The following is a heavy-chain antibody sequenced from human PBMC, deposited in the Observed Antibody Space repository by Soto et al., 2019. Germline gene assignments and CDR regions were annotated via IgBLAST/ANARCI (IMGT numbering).Heavy chain of an antibody. CDR3: VKASRAGGNSAFYFDF. CDR2: ISATGGGT. Sequence: GGSLRLSCTASGFTFNNYAMSWVRQAPGKGLEWVSLISATGGGTYYADSVKGRFSISRDNSKNTLYLQMNSLRAEDTAVYYCVKASRAGGNSAFYFDFWGQGAQVTVSS. V-gene: IGHV3-23*01. D-gene: IGHD3-16*01. CDR1: GFTFNNYA. J-gene: IGHJ5*01.